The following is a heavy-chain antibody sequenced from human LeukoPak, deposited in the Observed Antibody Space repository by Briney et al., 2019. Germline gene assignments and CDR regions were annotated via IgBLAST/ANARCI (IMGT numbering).Heavy chain of an antibody. J-gene: IGHJ4*02. CDR2: ISSDASIT. CDR1: GFTFSTYW. CDR3: ARGAIVGANFDY. D-gene: IGHD1-26*01. V-gene: IGHV3-74*01. Sequence: GGSLRLSCAASGFTFSTYWMHWVRQDPGKGLVWVSRISSDASITSYADSVKGRFTISRDNAKNTLYLQMNSLRAEDTAVYYCARGAIVGANFDYWGQGTLVTVSS.